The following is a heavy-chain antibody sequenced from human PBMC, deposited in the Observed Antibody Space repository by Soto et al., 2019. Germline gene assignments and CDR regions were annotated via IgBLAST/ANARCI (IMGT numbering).Heavy chain of an antibody. V-gene: IGHV4-34*01. CDR1: GGSFSGYY. D-gene: IGHD3-16*01. CDR3: ARKRRMEESPSYYYYGMDV. Sequence: SSETLSLTCAVYGGSFSGYYWSWIRQPPGKGLEWIGEINHSGSTNYNPSLKSRVTISVDMSKNQFSLKLSSVTAADTAVYYCARKRRMEESPSYYYYGMDVWGQGTTVTVSS. CDR2: INHSGST. J-gene: IGHJ6*02.